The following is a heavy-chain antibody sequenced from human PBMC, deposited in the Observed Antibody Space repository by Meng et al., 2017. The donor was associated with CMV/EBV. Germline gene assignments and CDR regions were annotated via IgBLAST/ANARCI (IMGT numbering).Heavy chain of an antibody. D-gene: IGHD3-16*02. CDR3: AKDYESFHKSIMITFGGVIDV. J-gene: IGHJ4*02. CDR1: GFTFSSYG. CDR2: IWYDGSNK. Sequence: GESLKISCAASGFTFSSYGMHWVRQAPGKGLEWVAVIWYDGSNKYYADSVKGRFTISRDNSKNTLYLQMNSLRAEDTAVYYCAKDYESFHKSIMITFGGVIDVWGQGTLVTVSS. V-gene: IGHV3-33*06.